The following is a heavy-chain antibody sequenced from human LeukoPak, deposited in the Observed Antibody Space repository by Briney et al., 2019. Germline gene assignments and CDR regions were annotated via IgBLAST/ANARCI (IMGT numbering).Heavy chain of an antibody. J-gene: IGHJ4*02. Sequence: KTGGSLRLSCAASGFTLSNAWMIKSKANGETRDYAAPVKGRFTISRDDSDNTLYLQMNSLKSEDTAVYYCVTEVSGSFPTWGQGTLVTVSS. CDR3: VTEVSGSFPT. V-gene: IGHV3-15*01. CDR2: KSKANGETR. CDR1: GFTLSNAW. D-gene: IGHD1-26*01.